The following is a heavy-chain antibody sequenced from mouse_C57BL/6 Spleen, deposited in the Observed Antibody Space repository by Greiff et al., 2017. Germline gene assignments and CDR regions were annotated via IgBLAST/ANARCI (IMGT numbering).Heavy chain of an antibody. CDR1: GFSLTSYG. CDR3: AKEDYSNYEGVGYFDV. CDR2: IWGDGST. V-gene: IGHV2-3*01. Sequence: QVQLKESGPGLVAPSQSLSITCTVSGFSLTSYGVSWVRQPPGKGLEWLGVIWGDGSTNYHSALISRLSISKDNSKSQVFLKLNSLQTDDTDTYYCAKEDYSNYEGVGYFDVWGTGTTVTVSS. J-gene: IGHJ1*03. D-gene: IGHD2-5*01.